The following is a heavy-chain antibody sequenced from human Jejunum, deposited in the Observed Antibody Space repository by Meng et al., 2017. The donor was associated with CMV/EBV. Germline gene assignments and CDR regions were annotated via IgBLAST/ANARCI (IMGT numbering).Heavy chain of an antibody. Sequence: ASEYTVTGYYIHWVRQAPGQGLEWMGWINPNSGDTNYAQKFQGRVTMTRDTSISTAYMELSRLRSDDTAVYYCARAYSSSCRVDYWGQGTLVTVSS. CDR1: EYTVTGYY. D-gene: IGHD6-6*01. J-gene: IGHJ4*02. CDR3: ARAYSSSCRVDY. V-gene: IGHV1-2*02. CDR2: INPNSGDT.